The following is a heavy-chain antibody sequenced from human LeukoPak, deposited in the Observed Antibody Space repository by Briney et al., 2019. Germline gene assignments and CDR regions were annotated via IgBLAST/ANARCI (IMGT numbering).Heavy chain of an antibody. CDR1: GYTFTSYG. V-gene: IGHV1-18*01. J-gene: IGHJ4*02. CDR3: ARDRIPTVTTSWGYGY. CDR2: ISAYNGNT. Sequence: ASVKVSCKASGYTFTSYGISWVRQAPGQGLEWMGWISAYNGNTNYAQKLQGRVTMTTDTSTSTAYMELGSLRSDDTAVYYCARDRIPTVTTSWGYGYWGQGTLVTVSS. D-gene: IGHD4-11*01.